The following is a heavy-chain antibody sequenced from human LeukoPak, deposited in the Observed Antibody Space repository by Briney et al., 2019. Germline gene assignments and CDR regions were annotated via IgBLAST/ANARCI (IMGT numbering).Heavy chain of an antibody. CDR3: ARDCSSTSCFLDFH. J-gene: IGHJ4*02. Sequence: GGSLRLSCAASGFTFSSYWMSWVRQAPGKGLEWVANIKQDGSEKYYVDSVKGRFIISRDNAKNSLYLQMNSLRAEDTAVYYCARDCSSTSCFLDFHWGQGTLVTVSS. CDR1: GFTFSSYW. V-gene: IGHV3-7*01. CDR2: IKQDGSEK. D-gene: IGHD2-2*01.